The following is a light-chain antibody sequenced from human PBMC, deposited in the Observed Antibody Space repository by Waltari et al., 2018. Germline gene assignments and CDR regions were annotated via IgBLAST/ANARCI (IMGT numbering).Light chain of an antibody. J-gene: IGLJ3*02. V-gene: IGLV3-10*01. CDR3: YSTDSSGNHWV. CDR1: ALPKKY. Sequence: SYELTQPPSVSVSPGQTARITCSGDALPKKYAYCYQQKSGQAPVLVIYEDSKRPSGIPGGFSGSSSGTMATLTISGAQVEDEADYYCYSTDSSGNHWVFGGGTKLTVL. CDR2: EDS.